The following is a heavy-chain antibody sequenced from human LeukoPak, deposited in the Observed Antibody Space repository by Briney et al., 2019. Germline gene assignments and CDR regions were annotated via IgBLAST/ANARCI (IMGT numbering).Heavy chain of an antibody. Sequence: SETLSLTCAVYGGSFSGYYWSWIRQPPGKGLEWIGSIYHSGSTNYNPSLKSRVTISVDTSKNQFSLKLRSVTAADTAVYYCARLTGYSSESWFDPWGQGTLVTVSS. D-gene: IGHD3-9*01. CDR2: IYHSGST. V-gene: IGHV4-34*11. CDR3: ARLTGYSSESWFDP. CDR1: GGSFSGYY. J-gene: IGHJ5*02.